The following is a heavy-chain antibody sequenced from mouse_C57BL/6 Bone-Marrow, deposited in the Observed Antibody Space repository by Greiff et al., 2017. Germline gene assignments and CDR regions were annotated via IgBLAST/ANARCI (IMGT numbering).Heavy chain of an antibody. CDR1: GFPFSRYG. CDR3: ARRSGAY. D-gene: IGHD6-1*01. J-gene: IGHJ3*01. Sequence: EVQVVESGGDLVKPGGSLKFSCAASGFPFSRYGMSWVRQTPDKRLEWVATISSGGGYTYYPDSVQGRFTISRDTAKNTLYLQMSSLKSEATAVFYCARRSGAYWGQGTLVTVSA. V-gene: IGHV5-6*01. CDR2: ISSGGGYT.